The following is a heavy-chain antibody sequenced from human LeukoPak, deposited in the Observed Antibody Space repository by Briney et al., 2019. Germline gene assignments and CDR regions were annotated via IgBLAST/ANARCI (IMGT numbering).Heavy chain of an antibody. J-gene: IGHJ4*02. CDR3: ATRSVAGSWSAFDY. Sequence: PGGSLRLSCAASGFTASSNYMTWVRQAPGKGLEWVSLIYSGDNTHYADSVKGRFTISRDNSNNTLYLQMNSLTAEDTAVYYCATRSVAGSWSAFDYWGQGTLVTVSS. CDR2: IYSGDNT. CDR1: GFTASSNY. V-gene: IGHV3-53*01. D-gene: IGHD6-19*01.